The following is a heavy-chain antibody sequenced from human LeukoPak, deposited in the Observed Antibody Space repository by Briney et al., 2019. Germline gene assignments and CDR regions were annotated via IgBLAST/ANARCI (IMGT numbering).Heavy chain of an antibody. J-gene: IGHJ3*02. Sequence: SETLSLTCTVSGVSISSGDYYWSWIRQPPGKGLEWIGYIYYSGSTYYNPSLKSRVTISVDTSKNQFSLKLSSVTAADTAVYYCARGGVQDAFDIWGQGTMVTVSS. CDR2: IYYSGST. D-gene: IGHD3-10*01. V-gene: IGHV4-30-4*01. CDR1: GVSISSGDYY. CDR3: ARGGVQDAFDI.